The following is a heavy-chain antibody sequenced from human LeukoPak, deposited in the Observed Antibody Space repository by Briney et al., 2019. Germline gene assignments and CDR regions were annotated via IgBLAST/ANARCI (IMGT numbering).Heavy chain of an antibody. D-gene: IGHD3-9*01. Sequence: ASVKVSCKASGYTFTSYGISWVRQAPGQGLEWMGWISVYNGNTNYAQKLQGRVTMTTDTSTSTAYMDLRSLRSADTAVYYCARGRNFDWFDPWGQGTLVTVSS. CDR1: GYTFTSYG. CDR3: ARGRNFDWFDP. V-gene: IGHV1-18*01. J-gene: IGHJ5*02. CDR2: ISVYNGNT.